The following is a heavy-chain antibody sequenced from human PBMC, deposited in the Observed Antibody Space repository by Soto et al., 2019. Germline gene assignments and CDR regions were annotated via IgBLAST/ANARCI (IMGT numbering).Heavy chain of an antibody. CDR2: ISGSGGST. J-gene: IGHJ4*02. D-gene: IGHD3-9*01. CDR3: AKHDPDDILTGYYTFDY. Sequence: GGSLRLSCAASGFTFSSYGMSWVRQAPGKGLEWVSAISGSGGSTYYADSVKGRFTISRDNSKNTLYLQMNSLRAEDTAVYYCAKHDPDDILTGYYTFDYWGQGTLVT. V-gene: IGHV3-23*01. CDR1: GFTFSSYG.